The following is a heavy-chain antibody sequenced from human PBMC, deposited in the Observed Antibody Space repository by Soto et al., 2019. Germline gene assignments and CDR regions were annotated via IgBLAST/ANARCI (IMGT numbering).Heavy chain of an antibody. V-gene: IGHV3-53*05. CDR1: GFTVSSNY. Sequence: PGGSLRLSCAASGFTVSSNYMSWVRQAPGKGLEWVSVIYSGGSTYYADSVKGRFTISRDNSMHTLYLQMNSLRAEDTAVYFCAREWSLSVAAPGYWGQGTLVTVSS. D-gene: IGHD6-19*01. CDR3: AREWSLSVAAPGY. J-gene: IGHJ4*02. CDR2: IYSGGST.